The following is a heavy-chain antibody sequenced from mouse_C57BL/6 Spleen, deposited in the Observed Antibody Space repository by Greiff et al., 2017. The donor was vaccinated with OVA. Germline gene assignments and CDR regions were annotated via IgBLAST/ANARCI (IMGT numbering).Heavy chain of an antibody. D-gene: IGHD1-1*01. J-gene: IGHJ3*01. CDR1: GYTFTSYW. CDR2: IYPSDSET. Sequence: VQLKQPGAELVRPGSSVKLSCKASGYTFTSYWMDWVKQRPGQGLEWIGNIYPSDSETHYNQKFKDKATLTVDKSSSTAYMQLSSLTSEDSAVYYCARGDYYGSSYWFAYWGQGTLVTVSA. CDR3: ARGDYYGSSYWFAY. V-gene: IGHV1-61*01.